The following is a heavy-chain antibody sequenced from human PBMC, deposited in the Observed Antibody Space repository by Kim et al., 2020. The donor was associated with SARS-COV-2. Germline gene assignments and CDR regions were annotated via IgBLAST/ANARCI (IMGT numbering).Heavy chain of an antibody. D-gene: IGHD3-22*01. CDR3: AREDHYYDSSGYYYGGFDP. J-gene: IGHJ5*02. V-gene: IGHV3-74*01. CDR2: INSDGSST. Sequence: GGSLRLSCAASGFTFSSYWMHWVRQAPGKGLVWVSRINSDGSSTSYADSVKGRFTISRDNAKNTLYLQMNSLRAEDTAVYYCAREDHYYDSSGYYYGGFDPWGQGTLVTVSS. CDR1: GFTFSSYW.